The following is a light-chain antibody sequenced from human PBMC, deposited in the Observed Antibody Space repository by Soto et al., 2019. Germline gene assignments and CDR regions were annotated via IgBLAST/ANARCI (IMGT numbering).Light chain of an antibody. CDR1: QSVNSW. CDR3: QQFSSYSRT. J-gene: IGKJ1*01. Sequence: DIQMTQSPSTLSAYVGDRVTITCRASQSVNSWLAWYQQKPGRAPKLLIYSVSNLDSGVPSRFSGSGSGTEFTLTISSLQPDYFATYYCQQFSSYSRTFGQGTNVDIK. CDR2: SVS. V-gene: IGKV1-5*01.